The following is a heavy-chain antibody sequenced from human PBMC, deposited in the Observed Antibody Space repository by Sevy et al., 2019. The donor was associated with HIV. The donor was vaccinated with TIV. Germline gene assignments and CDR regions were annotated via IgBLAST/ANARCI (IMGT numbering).Heavy chain of an antibody. CDR3: ARLTITMVRGVIIDY. Sequence: ASVKVSCKASGGTFSRYAISWVRQAPGQGLEWMGGIIPIFGTANYAQKFQGRVTITADESTSTAYMELSSLRSEDTAVYYCARLTITMVRGVIIDYWGQGTLVTVSS. J-gene: IGHJ4*02. CDR1: GGTFSRYA. V-gene: IGHV1-69*13. D-gene: IGHD3-10*01. CDR2: IIPIFGTA.